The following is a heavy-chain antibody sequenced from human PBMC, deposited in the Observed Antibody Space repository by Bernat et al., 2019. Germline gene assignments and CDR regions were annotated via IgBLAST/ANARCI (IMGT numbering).Heavy chain of an antibody. CDR1: GFTFSDHY. D-gene: IGHD3-9*01. V-gene: IGHV3-72*01. J-gene: IGHJ3*02. Sequence: EVQLVESGGGLVQPGGSLRLSCAASGFTFSDHYMDWVRQAPGKGLEWVGRTRNKANSYTTEYAASVKGRFTISRDDSRNSLYLQMNSLKTEDTAVYYCARERVGYFDTNDAFDIWGQGTMVTVSS. CDR3: ARERVGYFDTNDAFDI. CDR2: TRNKANSYTT.